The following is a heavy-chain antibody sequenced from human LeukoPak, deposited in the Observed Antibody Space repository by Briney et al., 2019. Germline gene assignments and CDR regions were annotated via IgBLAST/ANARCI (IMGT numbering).Heavy chain of an antibody. Sequence: SETLSLTCTVSGGSISSYYWSWIRQPPGKGLEWIGYIYYSGSTNYNPSLKSRVTISVDTSKNQFSLQLNSVTPEDTAVYYCAGGTLTGGSRAVDYWGQGTLVTVSS. D-gene: IGHD7-27*01. J-gene: IGHJ4*02. CDR3: AGGTLTGGSRAVDY. V-gene: IGHV4-59*12. CDR1: GGSISSYY. CDR2: IYYSGST.